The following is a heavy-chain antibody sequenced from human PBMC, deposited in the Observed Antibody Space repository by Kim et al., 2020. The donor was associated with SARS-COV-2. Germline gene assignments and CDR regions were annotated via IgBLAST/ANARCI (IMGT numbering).Heavy chain of an antibody. CDR3: ARGHLRSNSWYGGFDY. J-gene: IGHJ4*02. D-gene: IGHD6-13*01. CDR2: INHSGYT. CDR1: GGSFSGYY. V-gene: IGHV4-34*01. Sequence: SETLSLTCAVYGGSFSGYYWSWIRQPPGKGLEWIGEINHSGYTNYNPSLKSRVTILVDTSKNQFSLKLSSVTAADTAVYYCARGHLRSNSWYGGFDYWGQGTLVTVSS.